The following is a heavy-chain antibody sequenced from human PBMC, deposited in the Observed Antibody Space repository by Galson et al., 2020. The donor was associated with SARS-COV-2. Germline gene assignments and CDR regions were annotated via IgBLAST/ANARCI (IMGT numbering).Heavy chain of an antibody. D-gene: IGHD2-2*01. CDR3: ARFRPPYGSVVVPAAARYNWFDP. V-gene: IGHV4-31*03. J-gene: IGHJ5*02. Sequence: SETLSLTCTVSGGSISSGGYYWSWIRQHPGKGLEWIGYIYYSGSTYYNPSLKSRVTISVDTSKNQFSLKLSSVTAADTAVYYCARFRPPYGSVVVPAAARYNWFDPWGQGTLVTVSS. CDR2: IYYSGST. CDR1: GGSISSGGYY.